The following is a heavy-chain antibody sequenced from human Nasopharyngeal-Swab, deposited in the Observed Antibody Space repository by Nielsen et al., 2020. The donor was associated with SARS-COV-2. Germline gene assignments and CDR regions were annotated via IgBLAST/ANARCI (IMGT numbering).Heavy chain of an antibody. V-gene: IGHV3-21*01. D-gene: IGHD3-3*01. CDR1: GFTFSSYS. J-gene: IGHJ4*02. CDR2: ISSSGSYI. CDR3: ARHLPLRFLEWLFPDYFDY. Sequence: GESLKISCAASGFTFSSYSMNWVRQAPGKGLEWDSSISSSGSYIYYADSVKGRFTISRDNAKNSLYLQMNSLRAEDTAVYYCARHLPLRFLEWLFPDYFDYWGQGTLVTVSS.